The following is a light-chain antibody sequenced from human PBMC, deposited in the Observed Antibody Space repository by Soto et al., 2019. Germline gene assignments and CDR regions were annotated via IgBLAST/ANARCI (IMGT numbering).Light chain of an antibody. CDR1: SRDVGGYNY. J-gene: IGLJ1*01. CDR2: HVT. Sequence: QSALTQPPSASGSPGQSVTISCTGTSRDVGGYNYVSWYQQHPGKAPKLMIYHVTYRPSGVSNRYSGSKSGNSASLTISGLQADDEADYYCCSLTTSHTYVFGSGTKLTVL. CDR3: CSLTTSHTYV. V-gene: IGLV2-14*03.